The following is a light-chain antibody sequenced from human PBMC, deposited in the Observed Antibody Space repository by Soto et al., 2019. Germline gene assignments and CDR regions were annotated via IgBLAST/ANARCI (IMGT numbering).Light chain of an antibody. CDR1: TSDVGGFDY. V-gene: IGLV2-14*03. Sequence: QSVLAQPASVSGSPGQSITLSCTGTTSDVGGFDYVSWYQQHPGKAPKLMIFDVSNRPSGVSDRFSGSKSGNTASLTISGLQAEDEADYYCSSYTTTGTQVFGTGTRSPS. CDR2: DVS. CDR3: SSYTTTGTQV. J-gene: IGLJ1*01.